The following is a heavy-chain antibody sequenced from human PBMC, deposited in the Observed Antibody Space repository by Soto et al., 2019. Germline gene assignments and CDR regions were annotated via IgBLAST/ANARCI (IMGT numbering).Heavy chain of an antibody. D-gene: IGHD3-3*01. J-gene: IGHJ6*02. CDR3: ARAREKDFWSGYYAVLGMDV. V-gene: IGHV4-59*01. CDR2: IYYSGST. Sequence: SETLSLTCTVSGGSISSYYWSWIRQPPGKGLEWIGYIYYSGSTNYNPSLKSRVTISVDTSKDQFSLKLSSVTAADTAVYYCARAREKDFWSGYYAVLGMDVWGQGTTVTVAS. CDR1: GGSISSYY.